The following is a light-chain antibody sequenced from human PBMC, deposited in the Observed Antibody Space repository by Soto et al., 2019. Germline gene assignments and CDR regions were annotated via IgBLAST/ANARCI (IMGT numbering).Light chain of an antibody. J-gene: IGLJ3*02. Sequence: QSVLTQPPSASGTPGQRVTISCSGSSSDIGSNVVNWYRQLPGMAPKLLIYTSDQRPSGVPDRFSGSKSGTSASLAISGLRSEDEADYYCAAWDDSLNGPVFGGGTKLTVL. CDR2: TSD. CDR1: SSDIGSNV. CDR3: AAWDDSLNGPV. V-gene: IGLV1-44*01.